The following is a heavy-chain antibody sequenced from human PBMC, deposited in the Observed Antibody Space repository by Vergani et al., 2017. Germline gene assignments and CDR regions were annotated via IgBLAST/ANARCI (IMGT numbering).Heavy chain of an antibody. CDR2: ISWNSNSI. V-gene: IGHV3-9*01. D-gene: IGHD6-6*01. J-gene: IGHJ5*02. Sequence: EVQLLESGGSLKQPGGSVRLSCAASGFTFSTYAMHWVRQAPGKGLEWVSGISWNSNSIGYADSVKGRFTISRDNAKNSLYLQMNSLRAEDTALYYCAKDWGTSSGGGWFDPWGQGTLVTVSS. CDR1: GFTFSTYA. CDR3: AKDWGTSSGGGWFDP.